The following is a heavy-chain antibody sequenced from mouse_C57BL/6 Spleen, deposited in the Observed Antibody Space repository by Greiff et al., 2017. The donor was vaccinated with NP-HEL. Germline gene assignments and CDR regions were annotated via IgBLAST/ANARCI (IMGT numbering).Heavy chain of an antibody. CDR1: GYTFTDYE. CDR2: IDPETGGT. V-gene: IGHV1-15*01. D-gene: IGHD1-1*01. Sequence: VQLQQSGAELVRPGASVTLSCKASGYTFTDYEMHWVKQTPVHGLEWIGAIDPETGGTAYNQKFKGKSILTADKSSSTAYMELRSLTSEDSDVYYCTRFHYGNAYWGQGTLVTVSA. J-gene: IGHJ3*01. CDR3: TRFHYGNAY.